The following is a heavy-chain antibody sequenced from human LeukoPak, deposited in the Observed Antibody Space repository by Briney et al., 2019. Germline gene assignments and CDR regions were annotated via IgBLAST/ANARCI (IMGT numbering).Heavy chain of an antibody. J-gene: IGHJ3*02. CDR3: ARERTTGTFRAFDI. Sequence: NPSETLSLTCAVSGGSISSSNWWNWVRQTPGKGLEWIGEIYHLGSTNYNPSLRSRVTISIDKSKSQFSLNLNSVTAADTAVYYCARERTTGTFRAFDIWGQGTMVTVSS. CDR2: IYHLGST. V-gene: IGHV4-4*02. D-gene: IGHD1-1*01. CDR1: GGSISSSNW.